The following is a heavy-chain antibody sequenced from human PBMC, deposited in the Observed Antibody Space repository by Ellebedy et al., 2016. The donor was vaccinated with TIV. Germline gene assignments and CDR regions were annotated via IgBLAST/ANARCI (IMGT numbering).Heavy chain of an antibody. CDR1: GFTFSSYY. CDR3: ARDGIVGGPTEYYFDS. Sequence: GESLKISCAASGFTFSSYYMHWVRQAPGKGLVWVSRINSDGSRSTYADSVKGRFTISRDNAKNTLYVQMNSLRAEDTAVYYCARDGIVGGPTEYYFDSWGQGTLVTVSS. CDR2: INSDGSRS. D-gene: IGHD1-26*01. V-gene: IGHV3-74*01. J-gene: IGHJ4*02.